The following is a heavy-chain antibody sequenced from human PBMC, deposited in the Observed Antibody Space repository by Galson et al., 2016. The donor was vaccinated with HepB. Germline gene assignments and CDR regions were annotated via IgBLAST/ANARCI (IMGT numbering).Heavy chain of an antibody. Sequence: SLRLSCAASGFTFSSYWMHWVRRAPGKGLVWVSHINSDGSGTSYADSVKGRFTISRDNAKNTLYLQMNSLRAEDTAVYYCARNLAAGFGMDVWGQGTTVTVSS. D-gene: IGHD3-3*02. V-gene: IGHV3-74*01. CDR3: ARNLAAGFGMDV. CDR2: INSDGSGT. J-gene: IGHJ6*02. CDR1: GFTFSSYW.